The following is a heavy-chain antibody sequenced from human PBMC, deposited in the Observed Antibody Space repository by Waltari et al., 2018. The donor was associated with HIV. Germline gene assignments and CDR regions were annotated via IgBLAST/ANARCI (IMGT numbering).Heavy chain of an antibody. CDR2: ISRDNRES. D-gene: IGHD2-2*01. CDR1: GFTFSRYT. CDR3: VRDDPGYEPIDY. V-gene: IGHV3-21*02. J-gene: IGHJ4*02. Sequence: VRLMESGGGLVEPGGSLTISCAASGFTFSRYTMTWIRHIPGKGLEWLASISRDNRESYYIDSIKGRFTISRDNAANSVFLHMDRLRVDDTAQYFCVRDDPGYEPIDYWGRGTRVTVSS.